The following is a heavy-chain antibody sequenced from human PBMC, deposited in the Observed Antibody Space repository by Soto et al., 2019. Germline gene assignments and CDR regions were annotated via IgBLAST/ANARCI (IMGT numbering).Heavy chain of an antibody. CDR3: ARASTGYSSSWYRY. Sequence: QVQLQESGPGLVKPSETLSLTCTVSGGSISRYYWSWIRQPPGKGLEGFAYIYYSGSTNYNPPLKGLVTISVDTSKNPFSLKRSSATAADTAVYYCARASTGYSSSWYRYWGQGTLVTVSS. CDR1: GGSISRYY. CDR2: IYYSGST. J-gene: IGHJ4*02. V-gene: IGHV4-59*08. D-gene: IGHD6-13*01.